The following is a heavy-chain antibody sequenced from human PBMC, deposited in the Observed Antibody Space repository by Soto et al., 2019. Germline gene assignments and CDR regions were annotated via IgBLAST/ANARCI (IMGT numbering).Heavy chain of an antibody. D-gene: IGHD4-4*01. CDR3: AKATVTTSYFYGMDV. CDR2: ITGGGSSA. CDR1: GFTFSSFA. J-gene: IGHJ6*02. Sequence: EVQLLESGGGLVQPGGSLRLSCAASGFTFSSFAMNWVRQAPGKGLEWVSAITGGGSSAYFADAVKGRFTISRDNSKKTLYLQMNSLRVEDSGVYFCAKATVTTSYFYGMDVRGQGTTVIVSS. V-gene: IGHV3-23*01.